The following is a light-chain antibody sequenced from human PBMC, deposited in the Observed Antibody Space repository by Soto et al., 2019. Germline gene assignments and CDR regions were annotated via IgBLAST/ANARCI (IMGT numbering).Light chain of an antibody. CDR3: ASSTSDSLYV. J-gene: IGLJ1*01. CDR1: SSDVGGNKY. CDR2: KVT. V-gene: IGLV2-14*01. Sequence: QSVLTQPASVSGSPGQSITISCNGTSSDVGGNKYVSWYQQYPGKVPKLLINKVTNRPSGVSYRFSGSKSGNTASLTISALLAEDEADYFCASSTSDSLYVFGTGTKLTVL.